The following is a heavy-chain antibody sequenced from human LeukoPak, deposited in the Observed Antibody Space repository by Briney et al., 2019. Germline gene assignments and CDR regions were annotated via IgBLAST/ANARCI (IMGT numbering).Heavy chain of an antibody. Sequence: GGSLRLSCAASGFTVSDNYMSWVRQAPGKGLEWVSVIYSGGSTNYADSVKGRFTISRDNSKNTLYLQMNSLRADDTAVYYCARRSAAKDAFDIWGQGTMVTVSS. J-gene: IGHJ3*02. D-gene: IGHD6-25*01. V-gene: IGHV3-66*01. CDR2: IYSGGST. CDR3: ARRSAAKDAFDI. CDR1: GFTVSDNY.